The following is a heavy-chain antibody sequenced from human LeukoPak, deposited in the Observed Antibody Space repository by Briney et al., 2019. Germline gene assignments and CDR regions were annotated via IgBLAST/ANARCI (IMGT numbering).Heavy chain of an antibody. CDR2: IYPGDSDT. J-gene: IGHJ4*02. CDR3: IKDSCSSTSCECDY. Sequence: GESLKISCKGSGNSFASYWIGWVRQMPGKGLEWMGIIYPGDSDTRYSPSFQGQVTISADKSISTAYLQWSSLKASDTAMYYCIKDSCSSTSCECDYWGQGTLVTVSS. V-gene: IGHV5-51*01. CDR1: GNSFASYW. D-gene: IGHD2-2*01.